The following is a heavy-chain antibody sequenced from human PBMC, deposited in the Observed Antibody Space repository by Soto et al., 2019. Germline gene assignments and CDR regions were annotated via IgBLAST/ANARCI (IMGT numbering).Heavy chain of an antibody. Sequence: ASVKVSCKASGYTFTSYDINWVRQATGQGLEWMGWMNPNSGNTGYAQKFQGRVTMTRNTSISTAYMELSSLRSGDTAVYYCARSRYYYDSSGYHDAFDIWGQGTMVTVS. J-gene: IGHJ3*02. CDR3: ARSRYYYDSSGYHDAFDI. V-gene: IGHV1-8*01. CDR2: MNPNSGNT. CDR1: GYTFTSYD. D-gene: IGHD3-22*01.